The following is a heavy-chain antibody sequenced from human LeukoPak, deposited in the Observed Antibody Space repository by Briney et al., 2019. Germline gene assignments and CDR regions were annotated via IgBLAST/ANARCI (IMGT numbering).Heavy chain of an antibody. D-gene: IGHD3-22*01. CDR3: ATGFAPSGYYPYWYFDL. CDR1: GGSISSYY. J-gene: IGHJ2*01. V-gene: IGHV4-59*01. Sequence: SETLSLTCTVSGGSISSYYWSWIRQPPGKGLEWIGYIYYSGNTNYNPSLKSRVTISVDTSKNQFSLKLSSVTAADTAVYYCATGFAPSGYYPYWYFDLWGRGTLVTVSS. CDR2: IYYSGNT.